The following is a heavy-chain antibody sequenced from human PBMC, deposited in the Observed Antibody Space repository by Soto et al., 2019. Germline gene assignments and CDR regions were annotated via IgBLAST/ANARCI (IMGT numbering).Heavy chain of an antibody. J-gene: IGHJ6*02. D-gene: IGHD2-15*01. CDR3: ARDPPKRGERYCSGGSCYSPYYYYYGMDV. Sequence: SVKVSCKASGGTFSSYAISWVRQAPGQGLEWMGGIIPIFGTANYAQKLQGRVTMTTDTSTSTAYMELRSLRSDDTAVYYCARDPPKRGERYCSGGSCYSPYYYYYGMDVWGQGTTVTVSS. CDR2: IIPIFGTA. CDR1: GGTFSSYA. V-gene: IGHV1-69*05.